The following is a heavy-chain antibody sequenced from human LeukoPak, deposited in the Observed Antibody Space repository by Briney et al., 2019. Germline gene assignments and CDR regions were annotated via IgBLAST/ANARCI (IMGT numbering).Heavy chain of an antibody. CDR3: ARDGDAYNFDY. D-gene: IGHD5-24*01. CDR1: GFSFSRYY. V-gene: IGHV3-74*01. J-gene: IGHJ4*02. Sequence: PGGSLRLSCVASGFSFSRYYMHWVRQVPGKGLVWVSRIKGDSSDTIYADSVKGRFTISRDNAKNTVYLQMNSLGREDTAVYYCARDGDAYNFDYWGQGTLVTVSS. CDR2: IKGDSSDT.